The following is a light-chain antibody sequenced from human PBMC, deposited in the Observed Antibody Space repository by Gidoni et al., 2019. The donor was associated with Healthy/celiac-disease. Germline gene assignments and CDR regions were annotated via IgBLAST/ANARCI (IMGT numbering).Light chain of an antibody. CDR3: QQSYSTPRVT. CDR1: QSISSY. V-gene: IGKV1-39*01. Sequence: DIQMTQSPSSLSASVGDRVTITCRASQSISSYLNWYQQKPGKAPKLLIYAASSLQRGVQSRFSGSGSGTDFTLTIRRLQPEDFATYYCQQSYSTPRVTFGHXTKVDSK. CDR2: AAS. J-gene: IGKJ3*01.